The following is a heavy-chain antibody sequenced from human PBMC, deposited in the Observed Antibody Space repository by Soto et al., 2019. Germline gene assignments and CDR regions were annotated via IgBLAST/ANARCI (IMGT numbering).Heavy chain of an antibody. V-gene: IGHV4-34*01. Sequence: SETLSLTCAVYGGNFSGYYWSWIRQPPGKGLEWIGEINHSGSTNYNPSLKSRVTISVDTSKNQFSLKLSSVTAADTAVYYCARGIAYYDFWSGYGERYYYGMDVWGQGTTVTVSS. J-gene: IGHJ6*02. CDR1: GGNFSGYY. D-gene: IGHD3-3*01. CDR3: ARGIAYYDFWSGYGERYYYGMDV. CDR2: INHSGST.